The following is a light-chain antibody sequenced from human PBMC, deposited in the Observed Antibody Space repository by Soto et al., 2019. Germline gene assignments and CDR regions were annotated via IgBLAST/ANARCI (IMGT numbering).Light chain of an antibody. CDR2: EGN. V-gene: IGLV2-23*01. CDR1: SSDVGTYNL. CDR3: CSYAPSRTLL. Sequence: QSALTQPASVSGSPGESITISCTGTSSDVGTYNLVTWYQQHPGRVPKLILYEGNKRPSGVSSRFSASKSGNTASPTISGLQAEDEADYFCCSYAPSRTLLFGGGTKVTV. J-gene: IGLJ2*01.